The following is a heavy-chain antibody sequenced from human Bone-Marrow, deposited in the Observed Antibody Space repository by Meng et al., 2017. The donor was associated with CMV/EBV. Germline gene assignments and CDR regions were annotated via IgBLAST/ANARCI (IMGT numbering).Heavy chain of an antibody. D-gene: IGHD2-2*01. CDR2: INHSGST. V-gene: IGHV4-34*01. J-gene: IGHJ6*02. Sequence: SETLSLTCAVYGGSFSGYYWSWIRQPPGKGLEWIGEINHSGSTNYNPSLKRRVTISVDTSKNQFSLKLSSVTAADTAVYYCARARDIVVVPAVYYYYYYGMDVWGQGTTVTVSS. CDR3: ARARDIVVVPAVYYYYYYGMDV. CDR1: GGSFSGYY.